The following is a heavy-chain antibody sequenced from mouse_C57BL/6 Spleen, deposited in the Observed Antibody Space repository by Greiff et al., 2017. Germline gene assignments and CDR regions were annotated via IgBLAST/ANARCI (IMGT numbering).Heavy chain of an antibody. CDR3: ARVGEGSSYENAMDY. CDR1: GYTFTDYY. J-gene: IGHJ4*01. Sequence: QVQLKESGAELVRPGASVKLSCKASGYTFTDYYINWVKQRPGQGLEWIARIYPGSGNTYYNEKFKGKATLTAEKSSSTAYMQLSSLTSEDSAVYFCARVGEGSSYENAMDYWGQGTSVTVSS. V-gene: IGHV1-76*01. CDR2: IYPGSGNT. D-gene: IGHD1-1*01.